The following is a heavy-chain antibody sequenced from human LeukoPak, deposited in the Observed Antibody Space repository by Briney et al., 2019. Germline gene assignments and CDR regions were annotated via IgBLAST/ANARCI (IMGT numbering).Heavy chain of an antibody. Sequence: DPGPTLVNPTQTLTLSCTFSGFSLSTSEVGVGWIRQSPGKALEWLAPINWNADKRYSTSLKSRLTITNHTSKKQVVLTMTNMDPVDTATSYCADRVRIVVFTYDAFDIWGRGTMVTASS. CDR3: ADRVRIVVFTYDAFDI. CDR2: INWNADK. V-gene: IGHV2-5*01. J-gene: IGHJ3*02. D-gene: IGHD3-22*01. CDR1: GFSLSTSEVG.